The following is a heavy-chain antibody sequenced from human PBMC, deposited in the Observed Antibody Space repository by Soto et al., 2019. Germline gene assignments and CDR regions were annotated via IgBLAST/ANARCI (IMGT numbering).Heavy chain of an antibody. J-gene: IGHJ4*01. V-gene: IGHV3-23*01. CDR1: GFTLTRSA. CDR3: AKDMGQWLETFDY. CDR2: ISAGGGGT. Sequence: GGSLRLSCAVSGFTLTRSAVRWVRQAPGKGLEWVSGISAGGGGTYYADSVKGRFTISRDISKNTVYLQMNGLRVEDTAVYYCAKDMGQWLETFDYWGQGTLVTVSS. D-gene: IGHD6-19*01.